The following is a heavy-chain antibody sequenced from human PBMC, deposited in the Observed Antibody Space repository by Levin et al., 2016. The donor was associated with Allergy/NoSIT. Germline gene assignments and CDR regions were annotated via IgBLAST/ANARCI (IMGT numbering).Heavy chain of an antibody. J-gene: IGHJ5*02. CDR3: AKDLGGPYYYDSSGPYRGAWFDP. V-gene: IGHV3-21*04. CDR2: ISSSSSYI. Sequence: VRQAPGKGLEWVSSISSSSSYIYYADSVKGRFTISRDNSKNTLYLQMNSLRAEDTAVYYCAKDLGGPYYYDSSGPYRGAWFDPWGQGTLVTVSS. D-gene: IGHD3-22*01.